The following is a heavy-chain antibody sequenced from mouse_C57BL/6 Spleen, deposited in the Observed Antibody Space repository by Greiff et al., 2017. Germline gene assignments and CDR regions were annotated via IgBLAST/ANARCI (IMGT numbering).Heavy chain of an antibody. J-gene: IGHJ3*01. CDR1: GYTFTSYW. CDR3: ARVGIYDGYSAWFAY. D-gene: IGHD2-3*01. V-gene: IGHV1-52*01. Sequence: QVQLKQPGAELVRPGSSVKLSCKASGYTFTSYWMHWVKQRPIQGLEWIGNIDPSDSETHYNQKFKDKATLTVDKSSSTAYMQLSSLTSEDSAVYYCARVGIYDGYSAWFAYWGQGTLVTVSA. CDR2: IDPSDSET.